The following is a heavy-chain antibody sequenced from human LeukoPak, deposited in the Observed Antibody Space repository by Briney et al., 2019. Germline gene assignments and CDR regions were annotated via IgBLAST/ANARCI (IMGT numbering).Heavy chain of an antibody. V-gene: IGHV4-59*01. D-gene: IGHD6-13*01. J-gene: IGHJ4*02. CDR2: IYYSGST. CDR3: ARVGSSSSLDY. CDR1: GGSFSGYY. Sequence: PSETLSLTCAVYGGSFSGYYWSWIRQPPGKGLEWIGYIYYSGSTNYNPSLKSRVTISVDTSKNQFSLKLSSVTAADTAVYYCARVGSSSSLDYWGQGTLVTVSS.